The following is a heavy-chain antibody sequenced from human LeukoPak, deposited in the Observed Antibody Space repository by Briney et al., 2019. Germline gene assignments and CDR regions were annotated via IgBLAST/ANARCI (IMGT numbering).Heavy chain of an antibody. J-gene: IGHJ4*02. CDR3: ARGGIVTAGTKWLNY. CDR1: GGSFSGYY. V-gene: IGHV4-34*01. D-gene: IGHD6-13*01. CDR2: INHSGST. Sequence: SETLSLTCAVYGGSFSGYYWSWIRQPPGKGLEWIGEINHSGSTNYNPSLKSRVTISVDTSKSQFSLKLSSVTAADTAVYFCARGGIVTAGTKWLNYWGQGTLVTVSS.